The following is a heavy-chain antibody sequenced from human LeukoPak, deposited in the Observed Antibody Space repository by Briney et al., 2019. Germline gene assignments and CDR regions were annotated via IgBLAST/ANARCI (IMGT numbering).Heavy chain of an antibody. CDR2: ISGSGGST. J-gene: IGHJ4*02. CDR1: GFTFSSYA. D-gene: IGHD1-7*01. V-gene: IGHV3-23*01. CDR3: AKGATGTTYTYYFDY. Sequence: GGSLRLSCAASGFTFSSYAVSWVRQAPGKGLEWVSAISGSGGSTYYADSVKGRFTISRDNSKNTLYLQMNSLRAEDTAVYYCAKGATGTTYTYYFDYWGQGTLVTVSS.